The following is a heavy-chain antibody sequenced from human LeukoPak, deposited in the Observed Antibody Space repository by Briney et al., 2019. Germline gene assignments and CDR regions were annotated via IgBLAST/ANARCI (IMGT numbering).Heavy chain of an antibody. CDR1: GFTFSSYD. CDR3: ARDRGDNSFDY. V-gene: IGHV3-13*01. Sequence: GGSLRLSCAASGFTFSSYDMHWVRQATGKGLEWVSAIGTAGDTYYPGSVKGRFTISRENAKNSLYLQMNSLRAGDTAVYYCARDRGDNSFDYWGQGTLVTVSS. J-gene: IGHJ4*02. CDR2: IGTAGDT.